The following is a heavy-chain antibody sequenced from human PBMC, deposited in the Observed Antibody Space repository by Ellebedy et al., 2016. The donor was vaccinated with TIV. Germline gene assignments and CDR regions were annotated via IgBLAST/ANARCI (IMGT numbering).Heavy chain of an antibody. V-gene: IGHV3-23*01. CDR3: ARIRTDYYDTGAYPGAFDM. J-gene: IGHJ3*02. Sequence: GESLKISCVVSGFTFSSYAMTWVRQAPGKGLEWVSTISDSAPTYYADSAKGRFTISRDNSENTLHRQMNSLRAEDTAAYYCARIRTDYYDTGAYPGAFDMWGQGTMVTVSS. CDR2: ISDSAPT. CDR1: GFTFSSYA. D-gene: IGHD3-22*01.